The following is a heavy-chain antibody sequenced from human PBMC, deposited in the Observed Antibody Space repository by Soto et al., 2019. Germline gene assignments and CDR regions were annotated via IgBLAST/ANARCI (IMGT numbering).Heavy chain of an antibody. Sequence: QVHLEQSGAEVKKPGSSVKVSCKFSGGTFSSYVIIWVRQAPGNGLEGMGGIIPFSGTANYAQKFHGRVTRSADAATNTAYMELSSVRLDDTAVYYCATVDRSVSLVGWFDPWGQGTMVTVSS. CDR3: ATVDRSVSLVGWFDP. CDR2: IIPFSGTA. D-gene: IGHD2-8*02. J-gene: IGHJ5*02. CDR1: GGTFSSYV. V-gene: IGHV1-69*01.